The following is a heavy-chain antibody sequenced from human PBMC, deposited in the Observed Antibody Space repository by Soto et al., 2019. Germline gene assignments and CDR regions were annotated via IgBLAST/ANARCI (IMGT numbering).Heavy chain of an antibody. CDR3: AREIGYSSTWPSY. CDR2: IGFDGNND. J-gene: IGHJ4*02. Sequence: GGSLRLSCAASGFSLGSYGMHWVRQAPGKGLEWVAVIGFDGNNDYYADSVKGRFTISRDNSGNTLYLEMKSLRVEDTAVYYCAREIGYSSTWPSYWGPGTLVTVSS. V-gene: IGHV3-33*01. CDR1: GFSLGSYG. D-gene: IGHD6-13*01.